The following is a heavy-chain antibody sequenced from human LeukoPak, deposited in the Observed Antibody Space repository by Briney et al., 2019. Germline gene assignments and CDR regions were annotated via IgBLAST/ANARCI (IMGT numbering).Heavy chain of an antibody. D-gene: IGHD3-22*01. Sequence: SETLSLTCTVSGGSINSHYWSWIRQPPGKGLEWIGFVSYNGRTKYSPSLQSRVTISVDRSENNFSLKLTSVTAADTAVYYCARLIDNASSGDPDTFDMWGQGTVVTVSS. CDR2: VSYNGRT. V-gene: IGHV4-59*11. J-gene: IGHJ3*02. CDR3: ARLIDNASSGDPDTFDM. CDR1: GGSINSHY.